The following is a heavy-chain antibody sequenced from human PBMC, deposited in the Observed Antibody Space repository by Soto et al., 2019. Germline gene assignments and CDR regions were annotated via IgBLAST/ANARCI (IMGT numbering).Heavy chain of an antibody. CDR3: ARDSQLRRRDSNY. CDR2: ISAYNGNT. V-gene: IGHV1-18*01. D-gene: IGHD4-17*01. J-gene: IGHJ4*02. CDR1: GYTFTSYG. Sequence: VSVKVSCQASGYTFTSYGINWVRQAPGQGLEWIGWISAYNGNTNYAQKLQCRVTITTDTSTSTAYMELRSLRSDDTAVYYCARDSQLRRRDSNYWGQGTLGTVYS.